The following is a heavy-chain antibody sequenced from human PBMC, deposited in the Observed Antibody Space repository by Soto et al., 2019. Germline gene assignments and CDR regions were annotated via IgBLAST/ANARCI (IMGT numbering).Heavy chain of an antibody. CDR3: ASYTAPVLLWFGESVTPYGMDV. J-gene: IGHJ6*02. CDR2: IFYSGST. D-gene: IGHD3-10*01. CDR1: GGSISSSSYY. V-gene: IGHV4-39*02. Sequence: PSETLSLTCTVSGGSISSSSYYWGWIRQPRGKGLEWIGSIFYSGSTYYNPSLTSRVTISVDTSKNHFSLKLSSVTAAYTAVYYCASYTAPVLLWFGESVTPYGMDVWGQGTTVTVSS.